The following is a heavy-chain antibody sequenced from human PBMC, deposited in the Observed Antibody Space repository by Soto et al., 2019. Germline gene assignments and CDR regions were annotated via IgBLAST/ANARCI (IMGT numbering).Heavy chain of an antibody. D-gene: IGHD3-9*01. Sequence: ASETLSLTCTVSGGSISSYYWSWIRQPPGKGLEWIGYIYYSGSTNCNPSLKSRVTISVDTSKNQFSLKLSSVTAADTAVYYCARFLTGYYGVDYWGQGTLVTVSS. J-gene: IGHJ4*02. CDR1: GGSISSYY. CDR3: ARFLTGYYGVDY. V-gene: IGHV4-59*01. CDR2: IYYSGST.